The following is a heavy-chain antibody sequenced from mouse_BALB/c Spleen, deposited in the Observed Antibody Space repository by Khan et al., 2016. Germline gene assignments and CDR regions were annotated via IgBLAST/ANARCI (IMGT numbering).Heavy chain of an antibody. CDR2: ISSGGSS. CDR1: GFTFSSYA. CDR3: ASKVYYVDY. J-gene: IGHJ2*01. V-gene: IGHV5-6-5*01. Sequence: EVQLVESGGGLVKPGGSLKLSCAASGFTFSSYAMSWVRQTPEKRLEWVASISSGGSSFYPDILKDRFTISRDNARNILYLQMSSLSSEDTAMYYCASKVYYVDYWGQGTTLTVSS.